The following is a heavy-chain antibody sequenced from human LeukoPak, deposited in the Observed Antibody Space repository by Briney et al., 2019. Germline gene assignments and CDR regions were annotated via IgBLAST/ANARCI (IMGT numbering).Heavy chain of an antibody. CDR2: INHSGST. V-gene: IGHV4-34*01. CDR1: GGSFSGYY. Sequence: SGTLSLTCAVYGGSFSGYYWSWIRQPPGKGLGWIGEINHSGSTNYNPSLKSRVTISVDSSKNQFSLKLSSVTAADTAVYYCARGSRHYYDYVWGSYRYTTPFDYWGQGTLVTVSS. D-gene: IGHD3-16*02. CDR3: ARGSRHYYDYVWGSYRYTTPFDY. J-gene: IGHJ4*02.